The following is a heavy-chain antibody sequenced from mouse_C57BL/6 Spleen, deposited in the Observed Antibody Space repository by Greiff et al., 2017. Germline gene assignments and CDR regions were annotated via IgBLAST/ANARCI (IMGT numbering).Heavy chain of an antibody. CDR3: ARSGDYGSSFDV. CDR1: GYAFSSSW. V-gene: IGHV1-82*01. D-gene: IGHD1-1*01. Sequence: QVQLQQSGPELVKPGASVKISCKASGYAFSSSWMNWVKQRPGKGLEWIGRIYPGGGDTNYNGKFKGKATLTADKSSSTAYMQLSSLTSEDSAVYFCARSGDYGSSFDVWGTGTTVTVSS. CDR2: IYPGGGDT. J-gene: IGHJ1*03.